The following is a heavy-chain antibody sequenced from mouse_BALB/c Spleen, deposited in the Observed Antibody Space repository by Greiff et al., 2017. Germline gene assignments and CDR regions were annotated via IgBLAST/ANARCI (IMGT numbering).Heavy chain of an antibody. Sequence: QVQLKESGPGILQPSQTLSLTCSFSGFSLSTSGMGVGWIRQPSGKGLAWLAHIWWDDDERYNPDLKSRLTSSKDTSSNQVFLKIASVDTAVTATYYCARIYPYYAVDYWGQGTSVTVSS. CDR2: IWWDDDE. CDR1: GFSLSTSGMG. V-gene: IGHV8-8*01. J-gene: IGHJ4*01. CDR3: ARIYPYYAVDY.